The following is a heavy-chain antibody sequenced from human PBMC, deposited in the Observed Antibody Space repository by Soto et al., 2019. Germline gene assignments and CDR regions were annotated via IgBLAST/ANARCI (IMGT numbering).Heavy chain of an antibody. Sequence: QVQLVQSGAEMKKPGSSVKVSCQSSGGTFNTYAMNWVRQAPGQGPEWMGDISPMFGAANYAPKFQGRVTIAADESTGTSYMQLSSLTSDDTALYFCAREVQVHTRAFVYWGQGTLVTVSP. CDR2: ISPMFGAA. J-gene: IGHJ4*02. V-gene: IGHV1-69*19. D-gene: IGHD3-10*01. CDR1: GGTFNTYA. CDR3: AREVQVHTRAFVY.